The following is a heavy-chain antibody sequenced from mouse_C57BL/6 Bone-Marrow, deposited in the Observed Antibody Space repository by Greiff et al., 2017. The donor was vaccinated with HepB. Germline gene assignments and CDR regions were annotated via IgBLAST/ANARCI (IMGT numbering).Heavy chain of an antibody. CDR1: GYTFTSYW. V-gene: IGHV1-15*01. CDR2: IDPETGGT. Sequence: QVQLQQPGAELVKPGASVKLSCKASGYTFTSYWMHWVKQTPVHGLEWIGAIDPETGGTAYNQKFKGKAILTADKSSSTAYMELRSLTSEDSAVYYCTITAGMDYWGQGTSVTVSS. J-gene: IGHJ4*01. CDR3: TITAGMDY.